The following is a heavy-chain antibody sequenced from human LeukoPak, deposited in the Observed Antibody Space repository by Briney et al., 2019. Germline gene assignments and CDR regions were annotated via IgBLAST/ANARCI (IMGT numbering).Heavy chain of an antibody. CDR1: GYTFTGYY. D-gene: IGHD1-26*01. CDR3: AGVLDRYSGSYFDAGSYYYYWYYMDV. Sequence: ASVKVSCKTSGYTFTGYYLHWVRQAPGQGLECMGWINPNSGGTNYAQKFQGRVTMTRDTSFSTAYMELSRLRSDDSAVYYCAGVLDRYSGSYFDAGSYYYYWYYMDVWGKGTTVIISS. V-gene: IGHV1-2*02. CDR2: INPNSGGT. J-gene: IGHJ6*03.